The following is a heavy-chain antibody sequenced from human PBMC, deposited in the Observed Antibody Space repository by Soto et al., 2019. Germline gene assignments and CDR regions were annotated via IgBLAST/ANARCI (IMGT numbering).Heavy chain of an antibody. CDR3: ARARAYSGYDDYYYYYGMDV. D-gene: IGHD5-12*01. J-gene: IGHJ6*02. CDR2: IIPILGIA. Sequence: QVQLVQSGAEVKKPGSSVKVSCKASGGTFSSYTISWVRQAPGQGLEWMGRIIPILGIANYAQKFQGRVTITADKSTSTAYMGLSSLRSEDTAVYYCARARAYSGYDDYYYYYGMDVWGQGTTVTVSS. CDR1: GGTFSSYT. V-gene: IGHV1-69*02.